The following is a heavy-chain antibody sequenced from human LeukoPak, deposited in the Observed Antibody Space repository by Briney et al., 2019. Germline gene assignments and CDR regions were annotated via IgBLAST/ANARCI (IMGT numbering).Heavy chain of an antibody. J-gene: IGHJ4*02. CDR2: IYDGGNT. Sequence: GGSLRLSCAASGLTVSSYMSWVRQAPGKGLEWVSVIYDGGNTNYADSVKGRFTLSRDTSKNTLFLQMNSLRAEDTGVYYCVGATRWLAYDYWGQGTLLTVSS. CDR1: GLTVSSY. CDR3: VGATRWLAYDY. D-gene: IGHD6-19*01. V-gene: IGHV3-53*01.